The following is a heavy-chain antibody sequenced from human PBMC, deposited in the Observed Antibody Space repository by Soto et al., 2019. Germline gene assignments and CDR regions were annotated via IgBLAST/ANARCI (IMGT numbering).Heavy chain of an antibody. Sequence: KVSCKASGGTFSSYTISWVRQAPGQGLEWMGRIIPILGIANYAQKFQGRVTITRDTSTSTAYMELSSLRSEDTAVYYCARSREWLFPDDAFDIWGQGTMVTVSS. J-gene: IGHJ3*02. V-gene: IGHV1-69*02. CDR2: IIPILGIA. CDR1: GGTFSSYT. D-gene: IGHD3-3*01. CDR3: ARSREWLFPDDAFDI.